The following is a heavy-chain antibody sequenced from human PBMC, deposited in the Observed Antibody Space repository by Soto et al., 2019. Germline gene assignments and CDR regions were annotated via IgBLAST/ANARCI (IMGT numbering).Heavy chain of an antibody. CDR1: GFTVSSNY. D-gene: IGHD3-22*01. CDR2: IYSGGST. CDR3: ARANYYDA. Sequence: EVPLVESGGGLVQPGGSLRLSCAASGFTVSSNYMSWVRQAPGKGLEWVSVIYSGGSTYYADSVKGRFTISRDNSKNTLYLQMNSLRAEDPAVYYCARANYYDAWGQEALVTVSS. J-gene: IGHJ4*02. V-gene: IGHV3-66*01.